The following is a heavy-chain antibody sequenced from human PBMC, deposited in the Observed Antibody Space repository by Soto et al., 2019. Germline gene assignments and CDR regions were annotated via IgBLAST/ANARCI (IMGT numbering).Heavy chain of an antibody. CDR3: ARDRILGEDIVAHEIGPSLN. CDR2: INAGNGNT. D-gene: IGHD2-15*01. J-gene: IGHJ4*02. V-gene: IGHV1-3*01. Sequence: GASVKVSCKASGYTFTSYDMHWVRQAPGQRLEWIGWINAGNGNTKYSQKFQGRVTITADESTSTAYMELSSLRSEDTAVYYCARDRILGEDIVAHEIGPSLNWGQGTLVTVSS. CDR1: GYTFTSYD.